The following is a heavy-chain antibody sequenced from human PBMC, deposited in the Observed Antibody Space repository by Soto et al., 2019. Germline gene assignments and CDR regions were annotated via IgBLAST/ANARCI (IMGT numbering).Heavy chain of an antibody. D-gene: IGHD3-22*01. V-gene: IGHV6-1*01. Sequence: SQTLSLTCAISGDSVSSNSAAWNWIRQSPSRGLEWLGRTYYRSKWYNDYAVSVKSRITINPDTSKNQFSLQLNSVTPEDTAVYYCARDLVYDSSGDYRIAEYFQHWGQGTLVTVSS. CDR1: GDSVSSNSAA. CDR3: ARDLVYDSSGDYRIAEYFQH. CDR2: TYYRSKWYN. J-gene: IGHJ1*01.